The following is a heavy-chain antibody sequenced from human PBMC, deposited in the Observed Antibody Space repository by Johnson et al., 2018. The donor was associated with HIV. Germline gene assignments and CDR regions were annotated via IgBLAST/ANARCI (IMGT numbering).Heavy chain of an antibody. CDR2: IRWDGAIT. CDR1: GFNFDDYA. D-gene: IGHD5-12*01. V-gene: IGHV3-43D*03. Sequence: VESGGGVVRPGGSLRLSCAASGFNFDDYAMHWVRQAPGNGLEWVSLIRWDGAITSYVDSVKGRFTISRDNSRNSLYLQMNSLKTEDTARYYCSRGARTHQVRLGAFDIWGRGTMVTVSS. J-gene: IGHJ3*02. CDR3: SRGARTHQVRLGAFDI.